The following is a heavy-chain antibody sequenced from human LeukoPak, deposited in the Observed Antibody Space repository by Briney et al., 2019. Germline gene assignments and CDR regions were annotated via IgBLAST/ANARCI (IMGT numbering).Heavy chain of an antibody. CDR2: INSDGSST. CDR3: AREDSGAVALDY. V-gene: IGHV3-74*01. D-gene: IGHD6-19*01. Sequence: GGSLRLSCAASGFTLSSYWMHWVRQAPGKGLVWVSRINSDGSSTTYADSVKGRFTISRDNAMNTLYLQMNSLRAEDTAVYYCAREDSGAVALDYWGQGALVTVSS. J-gene: IGHJ4*02. CDR1: GFTLSSYW.